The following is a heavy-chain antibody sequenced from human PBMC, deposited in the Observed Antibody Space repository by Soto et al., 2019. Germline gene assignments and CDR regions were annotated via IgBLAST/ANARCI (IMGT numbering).Heavy chain of an antibody. CDR1: GYTFTSYY. Sequence: QVQLVQSGAEVKKPGASVKVSCKASGYTFTSYYMHWVRQAPGQGLEWMGIINPSGGSTRNAQKFKGRVTMTRDTSTSTVYMELSSLRSEDTAVYYCARGLIYDSSGYYFDYWGQGPLVTVSS. CDR3: ARGLIYDSSGYYFDY. D-gene: IGHD3-22*01. J-gene: IGHJ4*02. V-gene: IGHV1-46*01. CDR2: INPSGGST.